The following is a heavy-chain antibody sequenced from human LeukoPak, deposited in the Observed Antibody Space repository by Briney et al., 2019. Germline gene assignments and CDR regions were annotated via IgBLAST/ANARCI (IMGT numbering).Heavy chain of an antibody. V-gene: IGHV4-59*01. CDR3: ARYRRYYGSGSYTGFDP. Sequence: SETLSLTCSVSGGSISSYYWSWIRQPPGKGLEWIGYIYYSGSTNYNPSLKSRVTISVDTSKNQFSLKLSSVTAADTAVYYCARYRRYYGSGSYTGFDPWGQGTLVTVSS. J-gene: IGHJ5*02. D-gene: IGHD3-10*01. CDR1: GGSISSYY. CDR2: IYYSGST.